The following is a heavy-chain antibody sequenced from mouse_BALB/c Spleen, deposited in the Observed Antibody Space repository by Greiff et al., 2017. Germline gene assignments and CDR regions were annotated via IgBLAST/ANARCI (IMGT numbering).Heavy chain of an antibody. CDR1: SYTFTDYA. Sequence: QVQLKESGPELVRPGVSVKISCKGSSYTFTDYAMHWVKQSHAKSLEWIGVISTYYGNTNYNQKFKGKATMTVDKSSSTAYMELARLTSEDSAVYYCARDHYYAMDYWGQGTSVTVSS. CDR3: ARDHYYAMDY. J-gene: IGHJ4*01. V-gene: IGHV1-67*01. CDR2: ISTYYGNT.